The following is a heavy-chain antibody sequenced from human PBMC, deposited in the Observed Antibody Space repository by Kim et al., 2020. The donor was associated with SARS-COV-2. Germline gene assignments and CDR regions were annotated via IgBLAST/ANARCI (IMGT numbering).Heavy chain of an antibody. CDR3: VRALGWLPMY. Sequence: GGSLRLSCAASGFTFDHSAMHWVRQVPGKGLEWVSLISVNGETKYYADSVKGRFTISIDNSKNSLYLQMNSLRTEDTALYYCVRALGWLPMYWGQGTLVTVSS. CDR2: ISVNGETK. V-gene: IGHV3-43*02. D-gene: IGHD6-19*01. J-gene: IGHJ4*02. CDR1: GFTFDHSA.